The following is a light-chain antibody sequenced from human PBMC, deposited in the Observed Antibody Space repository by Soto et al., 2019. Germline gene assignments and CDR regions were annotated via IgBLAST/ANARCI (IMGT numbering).Light chain of an antibody. J-gene: IGKJ1*01. CDR2: GAS. V-gene: IGKV3-20*01. Sequence: DTVLMQSPGTLSLSLGERATLSCRASQSVRNSYLAWYQQTPGQAPRLLIYGASSRATGIPDRFSGSGSGTVFTLTISRLEPEDFAVYYCQQYGSSGTLGQGTKVDIK. CDR1: QSVRNSY. CDR3: QQYGSSGT.